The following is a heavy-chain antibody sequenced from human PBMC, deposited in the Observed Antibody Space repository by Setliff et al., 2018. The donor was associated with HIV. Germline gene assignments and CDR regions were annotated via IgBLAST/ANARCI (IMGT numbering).Heavy chain of an antibody. V-gene: IGHV3-13*01. J-gene: IGHJ3*02. CDR3: AREGLSGYDSLGAFDI. CDR1: GFIFGTYD. D-gene: IGHD5-12*01. Sequence: GGSLRLSCAASGFIFGTYDMHWVRQVAGKGLEWVSAMGLLGDTYYPGSVKGRFTISRENAKNSLYLQMNSLRAGDTAVYYCAREGLSGYDSLGAFDIWGQGTMVTVSS. CDR2: MGLLGDT.